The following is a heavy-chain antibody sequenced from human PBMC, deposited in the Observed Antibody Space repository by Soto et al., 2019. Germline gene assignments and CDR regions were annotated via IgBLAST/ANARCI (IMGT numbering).Heavy chain of an antibody. CDR3: ARAPYCSGGSCPSFDP. Sequence: TGGSLRLSCAASGFTFSSYSMNSVRQAPGKGLEWVSSISSSSSYIYYADSVKGRFTISRDNAKNSLYLQMNSLRAEDTAVYYCARAPYCSGGSCPSFDPWGQGTLVTVSS. D-gene: IGHD2-15*01. V-gene: IGHV3-21*01. J-gene: IGHJ5*02. CDR1: GFTFSSYS. CDR2: ISSSSSYI.